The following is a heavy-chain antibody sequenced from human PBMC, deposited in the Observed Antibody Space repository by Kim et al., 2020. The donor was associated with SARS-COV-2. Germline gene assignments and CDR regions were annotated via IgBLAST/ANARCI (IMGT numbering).Heavy chain of an antibody. CDR2: ISAYNGNT. CDR3: ARWRYYYGSGSYNGMDV. D-gene: IGHD3-10*01. CDR1: GYTFTSYG. J-gene: IGHJ6*02. Sequence: ASVKVSCKASGYTFTSYGISWVRQAPGQGLEWMGWISAYNGNTNYAQKLQGRVTMTTDTSTSTAYMELRSLRSDDTAVYYCARWRYYYGSGSYNGMDVWGQGTTVTVSS. V-gene: IGHV1-18*01.